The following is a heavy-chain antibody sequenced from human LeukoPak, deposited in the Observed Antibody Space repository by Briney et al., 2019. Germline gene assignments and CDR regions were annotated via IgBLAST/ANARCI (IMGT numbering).Heavy chain of an antibody. CDR3: ARRKSSGWYDAFDY. CDR1: SGSISSSSYY. D-gene: IGHD6-19*01. CDR2: IYYSGST. V-gene: IGHV4-39*01. J-gene: IGHJ4*02. Sequence: KPSETLSLTCTVSSGSISSSSYYWGWIRQPPGKGLEWIGCIYYSGSTYYNPSLKSRVTLSVDTSKNQFSLKLSSVTATDTAVYFCARRKSSGWYDAFDYWGQGTLVTVSS.